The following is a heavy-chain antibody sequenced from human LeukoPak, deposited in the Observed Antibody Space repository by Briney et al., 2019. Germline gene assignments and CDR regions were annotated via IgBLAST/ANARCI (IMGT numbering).Heavy chain of an antibody. V-gene: IGHV1-46*01. CDR3: ATKYVVLDAFDI. CDR2: IKPSGGGT. D-gene: IGHD3-10*02. CDR1: GYTFTSYD. Sequence: ASVKVSCKASGYTFTSYDIHWVRQAPGKGLEWMGVIKPSGGGTNYARNFQGRVTMTGHTSTSTVYLELSSLRSEDTAVYVCATKYVVLDAFDIWGQGTLVTVSS. J-gene: IGHJ3*02.